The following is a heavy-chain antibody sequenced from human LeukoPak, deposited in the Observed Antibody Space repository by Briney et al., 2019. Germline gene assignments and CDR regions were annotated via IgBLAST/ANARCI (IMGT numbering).Heavy chain of an antibody. V-gene: IGHV3-21*04. Sequence: GGSLRLSCAASGFTFSSYSMNWVRQAPGKGLEWVSSISRSSSYIYYADSVKGRFTISRDNAKNSLYLQMNSLRAEDTAVYYCASDIAARPVWGYWGQGTLVTVSS. CDR1: GFTFSSYS. CDR2: ISRSSSYI. D-gene: IGHD6-6*01. J-gene: IGHJ4*02. CDR3: ASDIAARPVWGY.